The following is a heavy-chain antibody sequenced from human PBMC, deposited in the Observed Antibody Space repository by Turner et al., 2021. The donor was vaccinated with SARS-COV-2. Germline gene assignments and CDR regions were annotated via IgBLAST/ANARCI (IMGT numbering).Heavy chain of an antibody. V-gene: IGHV1-8*03. D-gene: IGHD2-2*01. CDR3: ARGGYCSSTGCSPYWYFDL. CDR2: MRPDRGNT. Sequence: QVQLMQSGAEVKMPGASVKVSCKASGYTFTSYGINWVRQATGQGLEWVGWMRPDRGNTAYAQKFQGRVTITRNTSISTAYMEMSSLRAEDTAVYYCARGGYCSSTGCSPYWYFDLWGRGTLVTVSS. J-gene: IGHJ2*01. CDR1: GYTFTSYG.